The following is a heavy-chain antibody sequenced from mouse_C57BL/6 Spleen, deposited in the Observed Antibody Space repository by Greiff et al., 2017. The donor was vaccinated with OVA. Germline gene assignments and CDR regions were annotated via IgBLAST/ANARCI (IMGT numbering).Heavy chain of an antibody. CDR3: ARIHDCYYWYFDV. CDR1: GYSFTGYY. V-gene: IGHV1-42*01. CDR2: INPSTGGT. D-gene: IGHD2-3*01. J-gene: IGHJ1*03. Sequence: EVQLQQSGPELVKPGASVKISCKASGYSFTGYYMNWVKQSPEKSLEWIGEINPSTGGTTYNQKFKAKATLTVDKSSSTAYMQLKSLTSEDSAVYYCARIHDCYYWYFDVWGTGTTVTVSS.